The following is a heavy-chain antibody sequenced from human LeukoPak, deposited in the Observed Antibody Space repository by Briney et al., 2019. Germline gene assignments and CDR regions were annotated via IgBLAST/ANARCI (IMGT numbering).Heavy chain of an antibody. J-gene: IGHJ4*02. CDR3: ASTSASGSYGY. CDR2: INPNSGGT. V-gene: IGHV1-2*02. CDR1: GYTFTVYY. Sequence: ASVTVSCKASGYTFTVYYMHWVRQAPGQGREWMGWINPNSGGTNYAQKFQGRVTMTRDTSISTAYMELSRLRSDDTAVYYCASTSASGSYGYWGQGTLVTVSS. D-gene: IGHD1-26*01.